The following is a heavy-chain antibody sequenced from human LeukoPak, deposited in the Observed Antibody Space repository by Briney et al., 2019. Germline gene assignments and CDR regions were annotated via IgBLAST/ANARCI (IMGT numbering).Heavy chain of an antibody. J-gene: IGHJ5*02. CDR3: AGFIWGIGFDP. CDR2: IYHSGRT. V-gene: IGHV4-34*01. CDR1: GGSFSGYY. Sequence: SETLSLTCAVYGGSFSGYYWSWIRQPPGKGPEWIGEIYHSGRTNSNPSLKRRVTISVDTSKNRFSLKLTSVTAADTAVYYCAGFIWGIGFDPWGQGTLVTVSS. D-gene: IGHD3-16*01.